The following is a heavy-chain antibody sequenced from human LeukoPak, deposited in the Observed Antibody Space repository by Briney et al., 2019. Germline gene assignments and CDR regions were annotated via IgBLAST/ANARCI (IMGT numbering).Heavy chain of an antibody. CDR3: ARATVDFWSGYYYYYGMDV. CDR2: IYYSGST. D-gene: IGHD3-3*01. V-gene: IGHV4-31*03. J-gene: IGHJ6*02. CDR1: GGSISSGGYY. Sequence: PSQTLSLTCTVSGGSISSGGYYWSWIRQHPGKGLEWIGYIYYSGSTHYNPSLKSRVTISVDTSKNQFSLKLSSVTAADTAVYYCARATVDFWSGYYYYYGMDVWGQGTTVTVSS.